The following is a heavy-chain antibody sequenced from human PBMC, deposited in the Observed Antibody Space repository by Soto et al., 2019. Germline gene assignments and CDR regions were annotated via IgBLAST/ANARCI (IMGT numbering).Heavy chain of an antibody. V-gene: IGHV3-74*01. CDR3: ARERIVGVYDTFDI. D-gene: IGHD1-26*01. CDR1: GFTFSSYW. CDR2: INSDGSNP. Sequence: GGSLRLSCAASGFTFSSYWIHWGRQAPGKGLVWVSRINSDGSNPNYADSVKGRFTISRDNAKNTLYLQMNSLRAEDTAVYFCARERIVGVYDTFDIWGQGTMVTVSS. J-gene: IGHJ3*02.